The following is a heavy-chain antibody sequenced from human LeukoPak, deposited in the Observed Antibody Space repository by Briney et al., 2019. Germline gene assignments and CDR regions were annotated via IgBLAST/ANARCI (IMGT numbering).Heavy chain of an antibody. V-gene: IGHV1-69*05. Sequence: ASVKVSCKASGGTFSSYAISWVRQAPGQGLEWMGRIIPIFGTANYAQKFQGRVTITTDESTSTAYMELSSLRSEDTAVYYCARDRTSYYMLNSFDYSGQGTLVTVSS. D-gene: IGHD1-26*01. CDR2: IIPIFGTA. J-gene: IGHJ4*02. CDR1: GGTFSSYA. CDR3: ARDRTSYYMLNSFDY.